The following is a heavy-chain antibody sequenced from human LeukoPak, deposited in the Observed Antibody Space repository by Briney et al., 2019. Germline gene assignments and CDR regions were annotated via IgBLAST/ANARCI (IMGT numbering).Heavy chain of an antibody. J-gene: IGHJ4*02. D-gene: IGHD2-15*01. CDR2: INAYTGKT. CDR1: GYTFTNYG. V-gene: IGHV1-18*01. CDR3: ARGDGYCSGGSCMIFDY. Sequence: ASVKVSCKASGYTFTNYGITWVRQASGQGIEWMGWINAYTGKTNSAQKLQGRVTMTTDTSTSTGYMELRSLRSDDTAVYYCARGDGYCSGGSCMIFDYWGQGTLVTVSS.